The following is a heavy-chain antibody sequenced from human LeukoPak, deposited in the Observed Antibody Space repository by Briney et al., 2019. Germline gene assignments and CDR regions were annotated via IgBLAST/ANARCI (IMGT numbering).Heavy chain of an antibody. Sequence: SETLSLTCAVYGGSFSGYYWSWIRQPPGKGLEWIGEINRSGSTNYNPSLKSRVTISVDTSKNQFSLKLSSVTAADTAVYYCAMVTQEYYYYGMDVWGQGTTVTVSS. CDR2: INRSGST. V-gene: IGHV4-34*01. CDR3: AMVTQEYYYYGMDV. CDR1: GGSFSGYY. J-gene: IGHJ6*02. D-gene: IGHD4-23*01.